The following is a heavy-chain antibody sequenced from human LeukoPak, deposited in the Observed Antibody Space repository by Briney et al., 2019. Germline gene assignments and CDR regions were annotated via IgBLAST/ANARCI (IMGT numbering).Heavy chain of an antibody. D-gene: IGHD3-3*01. Sequence: GGSLRLSCAASGFTFSSYAMSWVRQAPGKGLEWVSAISGSGGSTYYADSVKGRFTISRDNSKNTLYLQMNSLRAEDTAVYYCASISITIFGVVPSFDYWGRGTLVTVSS. CDR3: ASISITIFGVVPSFDY. V-gene: IGHV3-23*01. J-gene: IGHJ4*02. CDR2: ISGSGGST. CDR1: GFTFSSYA.